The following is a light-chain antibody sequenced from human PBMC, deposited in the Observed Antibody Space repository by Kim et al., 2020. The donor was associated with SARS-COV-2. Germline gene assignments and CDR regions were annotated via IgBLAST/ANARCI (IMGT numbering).Light chain of an antibody. J-gene: IGKJ1*01. Sequence: SSVGDRVTITCRPSQNINKWLAWYQQQPGKAPSLLIYKASTLESGVPSRFSGSGSWTEFTLTISSLQPDDFATYYCQHYAGTLWTFGQGTKVDIK. CDR2: KAS. V-gene: IGKV1-5*03. CDR1: QNINKW. CDR3: QHYAGTLWT.